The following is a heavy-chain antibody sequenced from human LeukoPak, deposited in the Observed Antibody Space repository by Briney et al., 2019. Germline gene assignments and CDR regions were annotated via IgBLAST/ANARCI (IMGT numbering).Heavy chain of an antibody. V-gene: IGHV4-59*01. D-gene: IGHD3-22*01. Sequence: SETLSLTCTVSGGSISSYYWSWIRQPPGKGLEWIGYIYYSGSTNYNPSLKSRVTISVDTSKNQFSLKLSSVTAADTAVYYCARGYYDSSGYQYYFDYWGQGTLVTVSS. CDR2: IYYSGST. CDR1: GGSISSYY. J-gene: IGHJ4*02. CDR3: ARGYYDSSGYQYYFDY.